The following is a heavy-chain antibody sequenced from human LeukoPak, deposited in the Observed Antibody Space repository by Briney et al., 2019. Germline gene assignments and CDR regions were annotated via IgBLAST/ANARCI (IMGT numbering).Heavy chain of an antibody. D-gene: IGHD2-2*01. CDR3: ARVARPNCSSTSCYTYYYYYMDV. Sequence: PSETLSLTCTVFGGSISSYYWSWIRQPAGKGLEWIGRIYTSGSTNYNPSLKSRVTMSVDTSKNQFSLKLSSVTAADTAVYYCARVARPNCSSTSCYTYYYYYMDVWGKGTTVTVSS. V-gene: IGHV4-4*07. J-gene: IGHJ6*03. CDR2: IYTSGST. CDR1: GGSISSYY.